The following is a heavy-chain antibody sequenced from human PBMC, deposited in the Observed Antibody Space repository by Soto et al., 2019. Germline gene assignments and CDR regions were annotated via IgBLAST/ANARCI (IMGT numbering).Heavy chain of an antibody. V-gene: IGHV4-31*03. D-gene: IGHD2-21*02. J-gene: IGHJ4*02. Sequence: PSETLSLTCTVSGGSISSGGYYWSWIRQHPGKGLEWIGYIYYSGSTYYNPSLKSRVTISVDTSKNQFSLKLSSVTAADTAVYYCARRQSETYCGGDCGYFDYWGQGTLVTVSS. CDR3: ARRQSETYCGGDCGYFDY. CDR1: GGSISSGGYY. CDR2: IYYSGST.